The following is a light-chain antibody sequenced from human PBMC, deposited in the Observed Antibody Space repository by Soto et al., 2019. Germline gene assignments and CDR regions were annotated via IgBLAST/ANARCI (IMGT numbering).Light chain of an antibody. CDR3: QQYGSSPYT. V-gene: IGKV3-20*01. CDR2: GAS. Sequence: EIVLTQSPGTLSLSPGERATLSCRASQSVTSNYLAWYQQKSGQAPGLLIYGASSRATGIPVRFSGSGSGTDFTLTISRLEPEDFAVYYCQQYGSSPYTFGQGTSLEIK. J-gene: IGKJ2*01. CDR1: QSVTSNY.